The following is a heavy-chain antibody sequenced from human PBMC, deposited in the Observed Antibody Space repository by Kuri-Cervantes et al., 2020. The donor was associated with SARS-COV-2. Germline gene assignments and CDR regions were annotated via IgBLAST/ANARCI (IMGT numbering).Heavy chain of an antibody. J-gene: IGHJ6*03. CDR1: GFTFSSYS. CDR2: ISSSSSTI. D-gene: IGHD2-8*01. CDR3: AKRYCSNGVCYHYYYYYMDV. Sequence: GESLKISCAASGFTFSSYSMNWARQAPGKGLEWVSYISSSSSTIYYADSVKGRFTISRDNSKSTLYLQMNSLTAEGTATYYCAKRYCSNGVCYHYYYYYMDVWGKGTTVTVSS. V-gene: IGHV3-48*01.